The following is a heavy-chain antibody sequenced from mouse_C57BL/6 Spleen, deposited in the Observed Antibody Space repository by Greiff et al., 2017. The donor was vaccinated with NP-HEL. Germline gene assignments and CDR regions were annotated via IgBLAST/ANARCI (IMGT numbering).Heavy chain of an antibody. V-gene: IGHV1-80*01. CDR1: GYAFSSYW. CDR2: IYPGDGDT. J-gene: IGHJ1*03. CDR3: ARLVYPDWYFDV. Sequence: VKLQESGAELVKPGASVKISCKASGYAFSSYWMNWVKQRPGKGLEWIGQIYPGDGDTNYNGKFKGKATLTADKSSSTAYMQLSSLTSEDSAVYFCARLVYPDWYFDVWGTGTTVTVSS.